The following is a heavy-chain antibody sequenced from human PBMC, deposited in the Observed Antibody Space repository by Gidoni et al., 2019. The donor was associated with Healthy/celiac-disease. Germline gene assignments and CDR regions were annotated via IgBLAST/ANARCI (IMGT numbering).Heavy chain of an antibody. CDR3: ARSSSYPTMIVVYFDL. V-gene: IGHV1-2*02. J-gene: IGHJ2*01. CDR1: GYTFTGYY. CDR2: INPNSGGT. D-gene: IGHD3-22*01. Sequence: QVQLVQSGAEVKKPGASVKVSCKASGYTFTGYYMHWVRQAPGQGLEWMGWINPNSGGTNYSQKFQGSVTMTRDTSISTAYMELSRLRSDDTAVYYCARSSSYPTMIVVYFDLWGRGTLVTVSS.